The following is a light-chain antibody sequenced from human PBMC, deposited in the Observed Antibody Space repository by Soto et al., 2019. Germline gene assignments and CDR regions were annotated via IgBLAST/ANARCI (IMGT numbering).Light chain of an antibody. CDR1: SSDVGGYNY. CDR3: CSYTTSNTRQIV. J-gene: IGLJ1*01. CDR2: DVT. V-gene: IGLV2-14*01. Sequence: QCLLTQPASVYGSPGRSITISCPGTSSDVGGYNYVSWYQQQPGKAPKFMIYDVTNRPSGVSNRFSGSKSGNTASLTISGLQAEDEADYYCCSYTTSNTRQIVFGTGTKVTVL.